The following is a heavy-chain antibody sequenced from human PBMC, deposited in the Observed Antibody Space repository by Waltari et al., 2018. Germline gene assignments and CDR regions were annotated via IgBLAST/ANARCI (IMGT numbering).Heavy chain of an antibody. J-gene: IGHJ5*02. Sequence: QVQFVQSGSELKKPGASVKISCKTSGYNFTTYPINWVRQAPGQGLEWMGWIHTNTGNPTYCQGFTGRFVFSLDTSVRTAYVEISSLKDEDTAIYYCAGVSWGQGTLVTVSS. CDR3: AGVS. D-gene: IGHD2-8*01. CDR2: IHTNTGNP. V-gene: IGHV7-4-1*02. CDR1: GYNFTTYP.